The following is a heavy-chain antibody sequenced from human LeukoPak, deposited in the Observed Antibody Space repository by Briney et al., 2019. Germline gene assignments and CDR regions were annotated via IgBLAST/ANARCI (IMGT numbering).Heavy chain of an antibody. CDR1: GGSFSGYY. Sequence: KPSETLSLTCAVYGGSFSGYYWSWIRQPPGKGLEWIGEINHSGSTNYNPSLKSRVTISVDTSKNQFSLKLSSVTAADTAVYYCARELYGSGSQFYYYYYMDVWGKGTTVTVSS. J-gene: IGHJ6*03. CDR3: ARELYGSGSQFYYYYYMDV. D-gene: IGHD3-10*01. V-gene: IGHV4-34*01. CDR2: INHSGST.